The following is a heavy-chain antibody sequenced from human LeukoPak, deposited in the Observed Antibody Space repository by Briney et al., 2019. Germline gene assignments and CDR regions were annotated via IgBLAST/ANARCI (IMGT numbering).Heavy chain of an antibody. CDR3: ARDLWPDFWSGYCDY. CDR2: IIPIFGIA. V-gene: IGHV1-69*04. Sequence: ASVKVSCKASGGTFSSYAISWVRQAPGQGLEWIGRIIPIFGIANYAQKFQGRVTITADKSTSTAYMELSSLRSEDTAVYYCARDLWPDFWSGYCDYWGQGTLVTVSS. CDR1: GGTFSSYA. D-gene: IGHD3-3*01. J-gene: IGHJ4*02.